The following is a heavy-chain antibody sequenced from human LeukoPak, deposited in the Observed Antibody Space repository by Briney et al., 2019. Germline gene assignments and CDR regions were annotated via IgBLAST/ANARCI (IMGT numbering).Heavy chain of an antibody. CDR2: ISYDGSNK. Sequence: RPGRSLRLSCAASGFTFSSYAMHWVRQAPGKGLEWVAVISYDGSNKYYADSVKGRFTISRDNSKNTLYLQMNSLRAEDTAVYYCARVWFGAPYYYYGMDVWGQGTTVTASS. D-gene: IGHD3-10*01. CDR1: GFTFSSYA. CDR3: ARVWFGAPYYYYGMDV. J-gene: IGHJ6*02. V-gene: IGHV3-30*04.